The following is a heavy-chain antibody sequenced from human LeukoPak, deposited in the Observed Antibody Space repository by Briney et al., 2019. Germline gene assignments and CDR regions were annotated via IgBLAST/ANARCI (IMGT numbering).Heavy chain of an antibody. V-gene: IGHV5-51*01. J-gene: IGHJ4*02. CDR1: GYSFSTYW. Sequence: GESLKISCKASGYSFSTYWIGWVRQMPGKGLEWMGIIYPGDSDTRYSPSFQGQVTISADKSSSTAYLQWSSLKASDTAIYYCARPKTLGGYNYESEFWGQGTLVTVSS. CDR2: IYPGDSDT. D-gene: IGHD5-18*01. CDR3: ARPKTLGGYNYESEF.